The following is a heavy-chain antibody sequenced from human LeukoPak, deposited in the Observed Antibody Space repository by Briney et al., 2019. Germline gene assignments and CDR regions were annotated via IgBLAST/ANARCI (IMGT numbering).Heavy chain of an antibody. J-gene: IGHJ6*03. V-gene: IGHV1-69*05. D-gene: IGHD3-3*01. CDR3: ARGLPPYYYDFWSENYMDV. CDR1: GGTFSSYA. Sequence: GASVKVSCKASGGTFSSYAISWVRQAPGQGLEWMGGIIPIFGTANYAQKFQGRVTITTDGSTSTAYMELSSLRSEDTAVYYCARGLPPYYYDFWSENYMDVWGKGTTVTVSS. CDR2: IIPIFGTA.